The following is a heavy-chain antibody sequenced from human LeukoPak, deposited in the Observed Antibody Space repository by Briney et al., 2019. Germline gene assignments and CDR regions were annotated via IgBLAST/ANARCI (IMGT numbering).Heavy chain of an antibody. D-gene: IGHD6-19*01. CDR3: ARARDLSSGADY. V-gene: IGHV4-34*01. Sequence: SETLSLTCNVYGGSFSNFYWSWIRQPPGKGLEWIGEINRGGSTNYNPSLKSRVTISVDTSKNQFSLKLTSVTAADTAVYYCARARDLSSGADYWGQGTLVTVSS. CDR1: GGSFSNFY. J-gene: IGHJ4*02. CDR2: INRGGST.